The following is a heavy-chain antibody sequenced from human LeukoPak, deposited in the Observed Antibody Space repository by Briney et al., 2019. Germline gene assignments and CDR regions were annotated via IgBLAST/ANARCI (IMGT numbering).Heavy chain of an antibody. CDR1: GFTFSSYG. CDR3: AKDRPSSGWGGDALDI. CDR2: IRYDGSNK. J-gene: IGHJ3*02. V-gene: IGHV3-30*02. Sequence: GGSLRLSCAASGFTFSSYGMHWVRQAPGKGLEWVAFIRYDGSNKYYADSVKGRFTISRDNSKNTLFLQMNSLRAGDTAVYYCAKDRPSSGWGGDALDIWGQGTMVTVSS. D-gene: IGHD6-19*01.